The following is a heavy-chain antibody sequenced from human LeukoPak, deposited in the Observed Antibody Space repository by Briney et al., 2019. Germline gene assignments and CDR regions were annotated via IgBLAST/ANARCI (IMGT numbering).Heavy chain of an antibody. V-gene: IGHV4-31*03. CDR1: GGSISSGGYY. CDR3: ARDHYYDSNWFDP. Sequence: SETLSLTCTVSGGSISSGGYYWSWIRQHPGKGLEWIGNIYYSGSTYYNPSLKSRVTISVDTSKNQFSLKLSSVTAADTAVYYCARDHYYDSNWFDPWGQGTLVTVSS. J-gene: IGHJ5*02. D-gene: IGHD3-22*01. CDR2: IYYSGST.